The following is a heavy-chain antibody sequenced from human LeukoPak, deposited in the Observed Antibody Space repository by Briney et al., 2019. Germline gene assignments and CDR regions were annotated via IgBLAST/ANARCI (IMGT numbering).Heavy chain of an antibody. V-gene: IGHV1-69*04. CDR2: IIPIFRIA. D-gene: IGHD5-24*01. J-gene: IGHJ6*02. CDR1: GYTLTELS. Sequence: ASVKVSCKVSGYTLTELSMHWVRQAPGQGLEWMGRIIPIFRIANYAQKFQGRVTITADKSTSTAHMELSSLRSEDTAVYYCARDLTRDGYNHDIRYGMDVWGQGTTVTVSS. CDR3: ARDLTRDGYNHDIRYGMDV.